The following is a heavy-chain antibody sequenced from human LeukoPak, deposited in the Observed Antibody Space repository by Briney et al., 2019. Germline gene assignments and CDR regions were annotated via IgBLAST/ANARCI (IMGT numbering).Heavy chain of an antibody. V-gene: IGHV3-23*01. Sequence: GGSLRLSCAASGFTFSSYAMSWVRQAPGKGLEWVSAISGSGGSTYYTDSVKGRFTISRDNSKNTLYLQMNSLRAEDTAVYYCAKVRAGEVRGVIILYFDYWGQGTLVTVSS. CDR3: AKVRAGEVRGVIILYFDY. J-gene: IGHJ4*02. CDR2: ISGSGGST. D-gene: IGHD3-10*01. CDR1: GFTFSSYA.